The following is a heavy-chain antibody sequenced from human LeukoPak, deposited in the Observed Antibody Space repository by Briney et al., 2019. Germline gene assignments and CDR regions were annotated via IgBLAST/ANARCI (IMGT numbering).Heavy chain of an antibody. J-gene: IGHJ6*03. Sequence: SETLSLTCTVSGGSISSYYWSWIRQPPGKGLEWIGYIYTSGSTNYNPSLKGRVTISVDTSKNQFSLKLSSVTAADTAVYYCARASYYDTPWAYYYYMDVWCKGTTVTVSS. V-gene: IGHV4-4*09. D-gene: IGHD3-9*01. CDR3: ARASYYDTPWAYYYYMDV. CDR2: IYTSGST. CDR1: GGSISSYY.